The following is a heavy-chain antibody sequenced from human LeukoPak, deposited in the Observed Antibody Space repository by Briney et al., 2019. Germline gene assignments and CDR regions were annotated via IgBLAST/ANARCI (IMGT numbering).Heavy chain of an antibody. CDR3: ARGDGWFGELLNFDN. CDR2: ISSTSSTI. D-gene: IGHD3-10*01. CDR1: GFTFSSYS. V-gene: IGHV3-48*02. J-gene: IGHJ4*02. Sequence: GGSLRLSCAASGFTFSSYSMNWVRQAPGKGLEWLSYISSTSSTIYYADSVKGRFTISRDNAKNSLYLQMNSLRDEDTAVYYCARGDGWFGELLNFDNWGQGTLVTVSS.